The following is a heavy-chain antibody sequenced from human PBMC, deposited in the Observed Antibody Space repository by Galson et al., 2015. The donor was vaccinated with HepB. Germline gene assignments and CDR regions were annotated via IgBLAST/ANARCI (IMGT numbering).Heavy chain of an antibody. CDR2: ISGSGSRT. J-gene: IGHJ4*02. CDR3: AREPVHGNYDSWRGYYFDY. CDR1: GFTFSTYA. D-gene: IGHD3-3*01. Sequence: SLRLSCAASGFTFSTYAMNWVRQAPGKGLEWVSGISGSGSRTYDADSVKGRFTISRDNSMNLLYLQMNSLRVEDTAVYYCAREPVHGNYDSWRGYYFDYWGQGALVTVSS. V-gene: IGHV3-23*01.